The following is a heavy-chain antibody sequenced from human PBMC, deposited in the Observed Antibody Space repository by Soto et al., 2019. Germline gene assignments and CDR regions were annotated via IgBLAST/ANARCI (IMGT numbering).Heavy chain of an antibody. CDR1: GGSISSSSYY. J-gene: IGHJ4*02. V-gene: IGHV4-39*01. Sequence: SETLSLTCTVSGGSISSSSYYWGWIRQPPGKGLEWIGSIYYSGSTYYNPSLKSRVTISVDTSKNQFSLKLSSVTAADTAVYYCARLIAVAGSVATDWGQGTLVTVSS. CDR2: IYYSGST. D-gene: IGHD6-19*01. CDR3: ARLIAVAGSVATD.